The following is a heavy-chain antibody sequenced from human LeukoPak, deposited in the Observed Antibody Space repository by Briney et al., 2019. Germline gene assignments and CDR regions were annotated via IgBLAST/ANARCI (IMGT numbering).Heavy chain of an antibody. Sequence: PGGSLRLSCAASGFTFSSYSMNWVRQAPGKGLEWVSSISSSSSYIYYADSVKGRFTISRDNAKNSLYLQMNSLRAEDTAVYYCARDHYYDSSGYYHDAFDIWGQGTMVTVSS. CDR2: ISSSSSYI. V-gene: IGHV3-21*01. CDR1: GFTFSSYS. J-gene: IGHJ3*02. D-gene: IGHD3-22*01. CDR3: ARDHYYDSSGYYHDAFDI.